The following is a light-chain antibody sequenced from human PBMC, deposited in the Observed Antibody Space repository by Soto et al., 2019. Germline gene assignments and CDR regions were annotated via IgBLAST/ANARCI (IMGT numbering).Light chain of an antibody. V-gene: IGKV3-20*01. J-gene: IGKJ1*01. Sequence: EIVLTHSPATLSLSPGERATLSCRSSQSVSSYLAWYQQKPGQAPRLLIYDASNRATGIPDRFSGSGSGTDFTLTISRLEPEDFAVYYCQQYGSSPRTFGQGTKVDI. CDR3: QQYGSSPRT. CDR1: QSVSSY. CDR2: DAS.